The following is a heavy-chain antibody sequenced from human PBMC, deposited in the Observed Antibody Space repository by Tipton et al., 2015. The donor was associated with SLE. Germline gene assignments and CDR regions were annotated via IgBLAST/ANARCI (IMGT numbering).Heavy chain of an antibody. CDR3: ARDTGYSSGSDWYFDL. D-gene: IGHD6-19*01. J-gene: IGHJ2*01. CDR2: INHSGST. Sequence: TLSLTCAVYGGSFSGYYWSWIRQPPGKGLEWVGEINHSGSTNYNPSLKSRLTISVDTSKNQFSLKLSSVTAADTAVYYCARDTGYSSGSDWYFDLWGRGTPVTVSS. V-gene: IGHV4-34*01. CDR1: GGSFSGYY.